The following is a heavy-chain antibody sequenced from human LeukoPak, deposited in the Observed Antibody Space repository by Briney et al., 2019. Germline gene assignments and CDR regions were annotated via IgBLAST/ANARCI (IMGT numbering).Heavy chain of an antibody. D-gene: IGHD1-1*01. V-gene: IGHV1-69*04. CDR1: GGTFSSHA. CDR3: AIPNWNDGDYYFDY. J-gene: IGHJ4*02. Sequence: SVKVSCKASGGTFSSHAFSWVRQAPGQGLEWMGRIIPILCIANYAQKFQGRVTITTDESTSTAYMELSSLRSEDTAVYYCAIPNWNDGDYYFDYWGQGTLVTVSS. CDR2: IIPILCIA.